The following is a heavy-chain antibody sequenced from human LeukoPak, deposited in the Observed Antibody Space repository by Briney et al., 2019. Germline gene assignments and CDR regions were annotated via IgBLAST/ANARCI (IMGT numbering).Heavy chain of an antibody. Sequence: SGGSLRLSCAASGFTFNMYWMHWVRQAPGKGLVWLSRSNSDGSTTNYADSVKGRFTISRDSAKKTLYLQMNSLRPEDTAVYYCAGEYDDYLWGTKGFDFWGQGTLVTVSS. CDR2: SNSDGSTT. CDR1: GFTFNMYW. CDR3: AGEYDDYLWGTKGFDF. D-gene: IGHD3-16*01. J-gene: IGHJ4*02. V-gene: IGHV3-74*01.